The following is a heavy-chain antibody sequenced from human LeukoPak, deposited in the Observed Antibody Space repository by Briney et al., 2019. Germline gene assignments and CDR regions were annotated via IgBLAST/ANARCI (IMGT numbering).Heavy chain of an antibody. CDR3: ALTGIAAAGTVDY. CDR1: GLTFSSYA. D-gene: IGHD6-13*01. Sequence: GGSLRLSCAAAGLTFSSYAMSWVRQAPGKGLEWVSAISGSGGSTYYADSVKGRFTISRDNSKNTLYLQMNSLRAEDTAVYYCALTGIAAAGTVDYWGQGTLVTVSS. J-gene: IGHJ4*02. CDR2: ISGSGGST. V-gene: IGHV3-23*01.